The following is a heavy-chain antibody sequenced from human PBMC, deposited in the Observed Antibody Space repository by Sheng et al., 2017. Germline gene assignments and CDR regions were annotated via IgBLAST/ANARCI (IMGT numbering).Heavy chain of an antibody. CDR1: GGTFSSYT. CDR2: IIPILGIA. V-gene: IGHV1-69*02. Sequence: QVQLVQSGAEVKKPGSSVKVSCKASGGTFSSYTISWVRQAPGQGLEWMGRIIPILGIANYAQKFQGRVTITADKSTSTAYMELSSLRSEDTAVYYCARGGIGITGTTYIDWFDPWGQGTLVTVSS. CDR3: ARGGIGITGTTYIDWFDP. J-gene: IGHJ5*02. D-gene: IGHD1-7*01.